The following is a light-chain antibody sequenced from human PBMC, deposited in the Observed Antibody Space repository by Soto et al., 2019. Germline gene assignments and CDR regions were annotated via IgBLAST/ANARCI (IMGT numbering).Light chain of an antibody. V-gene: IGLV2-14*03. J-gene: IGLJ3*02. CDR2: DVS. CDR3: SSYTISNTLV. CDR1: SRDIGTYYY. Sequence: QSALTQPASVSGSPGQSITISCTGTSRDIGTYYYVSWCQHHPGKAPKVIIHDVSTRPSGVSDRFSGSKSDNTASLTISGLQPDDEADYYCSSYTISNTLVFGGGTKVTVL.